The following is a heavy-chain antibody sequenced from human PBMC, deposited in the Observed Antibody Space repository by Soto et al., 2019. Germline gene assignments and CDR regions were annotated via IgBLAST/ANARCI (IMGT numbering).Heavy chain of an antibody. CDR2: IYYSGDS. V-gene: IGHV4-30-4*01. Sequence: SETLALTCTVSGASVSSGDYYWSSIRQSPGKGLEWIGYIYYSGDSYYNPSLKGRLTISIDTSKNQFSLILNSVTVADTAIYYRVGTGTTDDYWGRGTLVTVSS. CDR1: GASVSSGDYY. CDR3: VGTGTTDDY. J-gene: IGHJ4*02. D-gene: IGHD4-17*01.